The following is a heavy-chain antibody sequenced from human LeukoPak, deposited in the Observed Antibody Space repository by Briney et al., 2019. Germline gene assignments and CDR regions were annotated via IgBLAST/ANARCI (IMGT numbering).Heavy chain of an antibody. CDR2: IYTSGRT. J-gene: IGHJ5*02. D-gene: IGHD3-10*01. CDR3: ARDTLWFGGRNWFDP. V-gene: IGHV4-4*07. Sequence: SETLSLTCTVSGGSISSSYWSWIRQPAGKGLEWIGRIYTSGRTNNNPSLKSRVTMSVDTSKSQLSLKLSSVTAADTAVYYCARDTLWFGGRNWFDPWGQGTLVTVSS. CDR1: GGSISSSY.